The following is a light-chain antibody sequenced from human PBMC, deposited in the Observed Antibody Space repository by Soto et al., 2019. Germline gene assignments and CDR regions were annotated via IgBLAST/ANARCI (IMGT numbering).Light chain of an antibody. J-gene: IGKJ5*01. CDR2: DAS. CDR3: QQRST. V-gene: IGKV3-11*01. Sequence: EIVMTQSPATLSVSPVESATLSCRASQSVSSNLAWYQKKPGQAPRLLIYDASNRATGIPARFSGSGSGTDFTLTISSLEPEDFAVYYCQQRSTFGQGTRLE. CDR1: QSVSSN.